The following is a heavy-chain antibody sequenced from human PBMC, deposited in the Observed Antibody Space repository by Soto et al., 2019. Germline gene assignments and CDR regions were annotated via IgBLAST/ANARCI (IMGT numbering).Heavy chain of an antibody. V-gene: IGHV3-53*01. CDR3: ARPTYYYDSSGTPAY. CDR2: IYGGGTK. CDR1: GFAVSIKD. D-gene: IGHD3-22*01. J-gene: IGHJ4*02. Sequence: PGGALRLSGASAGFAVSIKDMSWVRQATGEGLEWVSVIYGGGTKYYEDSVKGRFTISRDNAKNSLYLQMNSLRAEDTAVYYCARPTYYYDSSGTPAYWGQGT.